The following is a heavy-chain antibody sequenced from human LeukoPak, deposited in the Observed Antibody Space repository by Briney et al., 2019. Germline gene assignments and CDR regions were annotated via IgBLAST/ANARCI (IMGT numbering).Heavy chain of an antibody. CDR1: GDSVSSNNAA. D-gene: IGHD6-19*01. CDR2: TYYRSKWYD. Sequence: SQTLSLTCAISGDSVSSNNAAWNWIRQSPSRGLEWLGKTYYRSKWYDDYAVSVKRRITINPDTSKNQFTLKMNSVTPEDTAVYYCAREAGSTGPVGAFDIWGQGTRVTVSS. CDR3: AREAGSTGPVGAFDI. V-gene: IGHV6-1*01. J-gene: IGHJ3*02.